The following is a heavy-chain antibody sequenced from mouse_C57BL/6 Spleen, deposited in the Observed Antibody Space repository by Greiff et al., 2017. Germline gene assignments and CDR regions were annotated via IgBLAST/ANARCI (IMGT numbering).Heavy chain of an antibody. V-gene: IGHV5-16*01. CDR3: ARGGTGTYDMDY. J-gene: IGHJ4*01. Sequence: EVQLVESEGGLVQPGSSMKLSCTASGFTFSDYYMAWVRQVPEKGLEWVAKINYDGSSTYYLDSLKSRFIISRDNAKNILYLQMSSLKSEDTATYYCARGGTGTYDMDYWGQGTSVTVSS. D-gene: IGHD4-1*01. CDR2: INYDGSST. CDR1: GFTFSDYY.